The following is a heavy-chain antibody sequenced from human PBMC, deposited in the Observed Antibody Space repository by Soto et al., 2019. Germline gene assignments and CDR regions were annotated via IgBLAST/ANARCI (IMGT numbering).Heavy chain of an antibody. Sequence: QVQLVQSGAEVKKPGSSVKVSCKASGGTFSSYAISWVRQAPGQGLEWMGGIIPIFGTANYAQKFQGRVTITADXSTSTAYMELSSLRSEDTXVXXXXXXXXXXXGYYYPTGWXXDLWGRXT. V-gene: IGHV1-69*01. CDR2: IIPIFGTA. D-gene: IGHD3-22*01. CDR1: GGTFSSYA. CDR3: XXXXXXXXGYYYPTGWXXDL. J-gene: IGHJ2*01.